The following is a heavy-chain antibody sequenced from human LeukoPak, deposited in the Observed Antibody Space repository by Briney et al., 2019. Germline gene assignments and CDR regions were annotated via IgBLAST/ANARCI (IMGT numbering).Heavy chain of an antibody. J-gene: IGHJ5*02. D-gene: IGHD3-10*01. CDR1: GFSFSNHG. Sequence: GGSLRLSCAASGFSFSNHGMHWVRQAPGKRLEWVAVIWDDGNNKRYANSVNGRFTISRDNSENTLYLQMNGLTAEDTAMYYCARDSYQDYYGRFDPWGQGTLVTVS. CDR3: ARDSYQDYYGRFDP. CDR2: IWDDGNNK. V-gene: IGHV3-33*01.